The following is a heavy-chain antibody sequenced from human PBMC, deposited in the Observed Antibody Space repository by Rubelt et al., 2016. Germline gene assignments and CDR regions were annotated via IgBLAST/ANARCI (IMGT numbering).Heavy chain of an antibody. CDR3: ARDPVPAHYYDSSGYYSNWFDP. CDR2: ISYDGSNK. V-gene: IGHV3-30*04. J-gene: IGHJ5*02. D-gene: IGHD3-22*01. Sequence: GKGLEWVAVISYDGSNKYYADSVKGRFTISRDNAKNSLYLQMNSLRAEDTAVYYCARDPVPAHYYDSSGYYSNWFDPWGQGTLVTVSS.